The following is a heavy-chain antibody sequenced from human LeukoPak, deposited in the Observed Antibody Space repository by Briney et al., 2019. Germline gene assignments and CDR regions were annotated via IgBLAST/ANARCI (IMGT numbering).Heavy chain of an antibody. J-gene: IGHJ3*02. Sequence: ESGPTLVKPTQTLTLTCTFSGFSLSTSGVGVGWIRQPPGKALEWLALIYWNDDKRYSPSLKSRLTITKDTSKNQVVLTMTNMDPVDTATYYCARTHRGKTTVIPSGAFDIWGQGTMVTVSS. CDR3: ARTHRGKTTVIPSGAFDI. D-gene: IGHD4-17*01. CDR1: GFSLSTSGVG. CDR2: IYWNDDK. V-gene: IGHV2-5*01.